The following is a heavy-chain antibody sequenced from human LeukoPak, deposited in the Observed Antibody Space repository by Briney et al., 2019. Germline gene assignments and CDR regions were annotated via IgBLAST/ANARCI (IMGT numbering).Heavy chain of an antibody. CDR1: GFTFSNYW. Sequence: GGSLRLSCAAFGFTFSNYWMSWVRQAPGKGLEWVASIKQDGSETYYVDSVKGRFTISRDNAKNSLFLQMSSLRAEDTAVYYCARVMTTVIKAFDYWGQGTLVTVSS. D-gene: IGHD4-17*01. V-gene: IGHV3-7*01. CDR3: ARVMTTVIKAFDY. J-gene: IGHJ4*02. CDR2: IKQDGSET.